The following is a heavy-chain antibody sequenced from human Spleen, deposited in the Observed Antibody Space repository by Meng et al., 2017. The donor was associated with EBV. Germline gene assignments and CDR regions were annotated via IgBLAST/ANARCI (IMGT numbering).Heavy chain of an antibody. CDR2: LIPMSGAP. CDR1: GGTFRSDA. CDR3: ASESGRGFTPDY. J-gene: IGHJ4*02. Sequence: QVKLVEYGAGVKKPGSSVKVSCKTSGGTFRSDAISWVRQGPGQGLEWMGGLIPMSGAPHYAQKFQDRVTITADESTSTHYMDLSGLRSEDTAVYYCASESGRGFTPDYWGQGTLVTVSS. D-gene: IGHD3-10*01. V-gene: IGHV1-69*01.